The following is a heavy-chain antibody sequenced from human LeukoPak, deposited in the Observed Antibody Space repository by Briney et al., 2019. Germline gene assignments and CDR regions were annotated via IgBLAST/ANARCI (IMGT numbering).Heavy chain of an antibody. J-gene: IGHJ4*02. Sequence: ASVKVSCKASGYTFTSYYMHWVRQAPGQGLEWMGIINPSGGSTSYAQKFQGRVTMTRDMSTGTVYMELSSLRSEDTAVYYCARQYDFWSGAVAGSFDYWGQGTLVTVSS. V-gene: IGHV1-46*01. CDR3: ARQYDFWSGAVAGSFDY. CDR1: GYTFTSYY. D-gene: IGHD3-3*01. CDR2: INPSGGST.